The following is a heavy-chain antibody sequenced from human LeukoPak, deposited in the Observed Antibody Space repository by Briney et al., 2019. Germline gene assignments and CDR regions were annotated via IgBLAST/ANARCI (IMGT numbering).Heavy chain of an antibody. CDR1: GYIFTQYG. CDR3: ARGARTYPFDY. J-gene: IGHJ4*02. Sequence: ASVKVSCKASGYIFTQYGISWVRQAPGQGLEWMGWIRSNNGDTNYAQNVQGRLTMTTDTSTSTVYMELRSLRSDDTAVYYCARGARTYPFDYWGQGTLVTVSS. CDR2: IRSNNGDT. V-gene: IGHV1-18*04.